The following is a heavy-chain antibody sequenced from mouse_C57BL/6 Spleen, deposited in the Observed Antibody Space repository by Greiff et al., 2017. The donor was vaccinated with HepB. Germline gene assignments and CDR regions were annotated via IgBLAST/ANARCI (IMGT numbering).Heavy chain of an antibody. CDR2: IYPGDGDT. CDR3: AREDWDSYYAMDY. J-gene: IGHJ4*01. D-gene: IGHD4-1*01. V-gene: IGHV1-82*01. Sequence: QVQLQQSGPELVKPGASVKISCKASGYAFSSSWMNWVKQRPGKGLEWIGRIYPGDGDTNYNGKFKGKATLTADKSSSTAYMQLSSLTSEDSAVYFCAREDWDSYYAMDYWGQGTSVTVSS. CDR1: GYAFSSSW.